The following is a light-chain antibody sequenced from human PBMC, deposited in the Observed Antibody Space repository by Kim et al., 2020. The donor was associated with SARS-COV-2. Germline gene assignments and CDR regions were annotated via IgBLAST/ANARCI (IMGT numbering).Light chain of an antibody. J-gene: IGKJ2*01. Sequence: PSASVCASVTIPCRATQDINQWLAWYQQKPGKAPQLLIYKASSLESGVPSRFSGSGSGTEFTLTISSLQPGDFATYYSQEFTTYSAFGQGTKLEI. CDR3: QEFTTYSA. CDR1: QDINQW. CDR2: KAS. V-gene: IGKV1-5*03.